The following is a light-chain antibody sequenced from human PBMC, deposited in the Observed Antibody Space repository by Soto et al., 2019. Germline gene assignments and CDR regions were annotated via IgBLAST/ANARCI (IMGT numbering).Light chain of an antibody. CDR3: QQYNNPYT. CDR2: DAS. CDR1: HDIANY. Sequence: DIQMTQSPSSLSASVGDRVTITCQASHDIANYLNWYQQKPGRTPELLIYDASNLETGVPSRFSGSGSWTHFTFTISSLQPEDIATYYCQQYNNPYTFGQGTKLEIK. J-gene: IGKJ2*01. V-gene: IGKV1-33*01.